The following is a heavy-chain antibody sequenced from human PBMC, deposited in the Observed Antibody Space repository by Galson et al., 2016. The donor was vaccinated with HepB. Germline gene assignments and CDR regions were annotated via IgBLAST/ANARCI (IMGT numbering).Heavy chain of an antibody. CDR3: VRDFRVADF. CDR2: INSDGSYA. Sequence: SLRLSCAASGLTSSSVWMHWVRQAPGKGLVWVSRINSDGSYANYADSVKGRFTISRDNAKNTVYLQMNSLRAEDTAVYYCVRDFRVADFWGQGMLVTVSS. V-gene: IGHV3-74*01. D-gene: IGHD3-10*01. J-gene: IGHJ4*02. CDR1: GLTSSSVW.